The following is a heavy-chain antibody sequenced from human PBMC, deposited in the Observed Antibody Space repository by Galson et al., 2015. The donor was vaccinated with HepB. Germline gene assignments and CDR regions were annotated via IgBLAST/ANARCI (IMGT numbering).Heavy chain of an antibody. Sequence: ETLSLTCTVSGGSISSYYWSWIRQPPGKGLEWIGYIYYSGGTNYNPSLKSRVTISVDTSKNQFSLKLSSVTAADTAVYYCARWDGEDMIAYAFDIWGQGTMVTVSS. V-gene: IGHV4-59*01. CDR2: IYYSGGT. D-gene: IGHD3-22*01. CDR3: ARWDGEDMIAYAFDI. J-gene: IGHJ3*02. CDR1: GGSISSYY.